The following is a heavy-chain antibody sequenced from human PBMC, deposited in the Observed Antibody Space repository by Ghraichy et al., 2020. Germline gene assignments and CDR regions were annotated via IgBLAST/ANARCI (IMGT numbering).Heavy chain of an antibody. CDR2: ITHTGNT. CDR1: GGSLSLSY. J-gene: IGHJ4*02. D-gene: IGHD5-24*01. Sequence: SQTLSLTCAVEGGSLSLSYWSWIRQPPGKGLEWIGEITHTGNTNYNPSLKSRFTISVDTSKNQFSLTLTSVTAADTAVYYCAGGGYNRIDDWGQGTLVTFSS. V-gene: IGHV4-34*01. CDR3: AGGGYNRIDD.